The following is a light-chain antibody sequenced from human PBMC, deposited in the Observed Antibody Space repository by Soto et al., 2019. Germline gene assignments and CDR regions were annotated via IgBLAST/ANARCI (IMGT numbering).Light chain of an antibody. Sequence: EIMMTQSPATLSVSPGERATLSCRASHSVSDNLAWYQQKPGQAPRLLIYGASTRATGIPARISGSGSGTDFTLTISSLQAEDVAVYYCQQYYSTPRVTFGPGTKVDIK. CDR2: GAS. J-gene: IGKJ3*01. CDR1: HSVSDN. CDR3: QQYYSTPRVT. V-gene: IGKV3-15*01.